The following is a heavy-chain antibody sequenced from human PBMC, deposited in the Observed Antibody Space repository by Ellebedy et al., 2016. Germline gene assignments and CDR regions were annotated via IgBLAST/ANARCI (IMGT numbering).Heavy chain of an antibody. CDR2: IHPSGGRT. V-gene: IGHV1-46*01. Sequence: ASVKVSXXASGYTFTNFYMHWVRQAPGQGLEWMGMIHPSGGRTRYAQKFQGRVTVTRDTSTSIVYMELNSLRSEDTAVYFCARDDSTSYRPGLWGQGTLVTVSS. D-gene: IGHD3-16*02. CDR1: GYTFTNFY. CDR3: ARDDSTSYRPGL. J-gene: IGHJ4*02.